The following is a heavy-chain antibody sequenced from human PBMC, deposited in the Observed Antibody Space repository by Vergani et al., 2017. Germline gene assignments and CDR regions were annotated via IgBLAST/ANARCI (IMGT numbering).Heavy chain of an antibody. CDR2: ISYDGSNK. CDR1: GFTFSSYA. J-gene: IGHJ6*02. Sequence: QVQLVESGGGVVQPGRSLRLSCAASGFTFSSYAMHWVRQAPGKGLEWVAVISYDGSNKYYADSVKGRFTISRDNSKNTLYLQMNSLRAEDTAVYYCASYIAAAATNYYYYGMDVWGQGTTITVSS. D-gene: IGHD6-13*01. CDR3: ASYIAAAATNYYYYGMDV. V-gene: IGHV3-30*14.